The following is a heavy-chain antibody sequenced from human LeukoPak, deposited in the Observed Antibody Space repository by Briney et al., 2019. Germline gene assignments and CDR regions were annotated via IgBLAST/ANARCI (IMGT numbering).Heavy chain of an antibody. Sequence: SETLSLTRTVSGGSISSYYWGWIRQPPGKGLEWIGSIYHSGSTYYNPSLKSRVTISVDTSKNQFSLKLSSVTAADTAVYYCARRKGAVAGTLDYWGQGTLVTVSS. CDR1: GGSISSYY. J-gene: IGHJ4*02. CDR2: IYHSGST. CDR3: ARRKGAVAGTLDY. V-gene: IGHV4-38-2*02. D-gene: IGHD6-19*01.